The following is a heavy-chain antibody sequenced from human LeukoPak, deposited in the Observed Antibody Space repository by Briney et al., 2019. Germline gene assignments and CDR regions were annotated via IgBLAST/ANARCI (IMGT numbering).Heavy chain of an antibody. CDR2: TRNKANSFTT. CDR3: TTDLGR. J-gene: IGHJ1*01. Sequence: PGGSLRLSCAASGFILNDHYMDWVRQAPGKGLEWVGRTRNKANSFTTEYAASVRGRFTISRDDSKNLLYLQMNSLKAEDTAVYYCTTDLGRWGQGTLVTVSS. CDR1: GFILNDHY. V-gene: IGHV3-72*01.